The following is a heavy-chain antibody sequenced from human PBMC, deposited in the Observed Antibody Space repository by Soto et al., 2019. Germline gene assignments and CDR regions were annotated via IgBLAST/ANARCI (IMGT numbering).Heavy chain of an antibody. V-gene: IGHV4-34*01. Sequence: PSETLSLTCAIYGGTISGNYWSWIRQPPGKGLEWIGEINHSGSTYYSPSLKSRLTISIDTSKNQFSLKLSSVTAADTALYYCARTFCSGGDCYGRLRVSRLWWFDPWGQGTLVTVSS. CDR1: GGTISGNY. CDR3: ARTFCSGGDCYGRLRVSRLWWFDP. J-gene: IGHJ5*02. D-gene: IGHD2-15*01. CDR2: INHSGST.